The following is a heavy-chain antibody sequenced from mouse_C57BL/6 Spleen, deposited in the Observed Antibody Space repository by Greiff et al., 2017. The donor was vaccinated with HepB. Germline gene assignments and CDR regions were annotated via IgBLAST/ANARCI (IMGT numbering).Heavy chain of an antibody. CDR2: IYPGNSDT. CDR1: GYTFTSYW. Sequence: EVQLQQSGTVLARPGASVKMSCKTSGYTFTSYWMHWVKQRPGQGLEWIGAIYPGNSDTSYNQKFKGKAKLTAVTSASTAYMELSSLTNEDSAVYYCTNLLPLYYAMDYWGQGTSVTVSS. J-gene: IGHJ4*01. V-gene: IGHV1-5*01. D-gene: IGHD1-1*01. CDR3: TNLLPLYYAMDY.